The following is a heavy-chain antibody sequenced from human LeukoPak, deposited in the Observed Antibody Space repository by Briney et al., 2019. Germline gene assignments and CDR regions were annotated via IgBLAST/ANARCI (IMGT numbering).Heavy chain of an antibody. V-gene: IGHV4-34*01. J-gene: IGHJ4*02. CDR1: GGSFSGYY. Sequence: PSETLSLTCAVYGGSFSGYYWSWIRQPPGKGLEWIGEINHSGSTNYNPSLKSRVTISVDTSKNQFSLKLSSVTAADTAVYYCAVSVLGTVRMTKVTRGDYWGQGTLVTVSS. CDR2: INHSGST. D-gene: IGHD4-17*01. CDR3: AVSVLGTVRMTKVTRGDY.